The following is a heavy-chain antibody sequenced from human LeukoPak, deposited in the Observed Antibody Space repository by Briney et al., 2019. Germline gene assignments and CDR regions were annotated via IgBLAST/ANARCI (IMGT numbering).Heavy chain of an antibody. D-gene: IGHD3-10*01. Sequence: ASVKVSCKASGGTFSSYAISWVRQAPGQGLEWMGGIIPIFGTANYAQKFQGRVTITTDESTSTAYMELSSLRSEDTAVYYCARDSTYYYGSGSYYGGVYWGQGTLVTVSS. CDR1: GGTFSSYA. V-gene: IGHV1-69*05. J-gene: IGHJ4*02. CDR2: IIPIFGTA. CDR3: ARDSTYYYGSGSYYGGVY.